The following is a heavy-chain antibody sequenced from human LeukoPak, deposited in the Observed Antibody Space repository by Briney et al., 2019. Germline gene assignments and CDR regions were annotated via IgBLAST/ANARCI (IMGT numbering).Heavy chain of an antibody. V-gene: IGHV3-30-3*01. CDR1: GFTFSSYA. J-gene: IGHJ6*03. CDR3: ARAGSGSYGANYMDV. CDR2: ISYDGSNK. D-gene: IGHD3-10*01. Sequence: GGPLRLSCAASGFTFSSYAMSWVRQAPGKGLEWVAVISYDGSNKYYADSVKGRFTISRDNSKNTLYLQMNSLRAEDTAVYYCARAGSGSYGANYMDVWGKGTTVTVSS.